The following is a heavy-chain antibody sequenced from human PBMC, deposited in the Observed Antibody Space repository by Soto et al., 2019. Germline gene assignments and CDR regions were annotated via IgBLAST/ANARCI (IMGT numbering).Heavy chain of an antibody. D-gene: IGHD3-3*01. V-gene: IGHV4-4*02. Sequence: SETLSLTCAVSGGSISSSNWWSWVRQPPGKGLEWIGEIYHSGSTNYNPSLKSRVTISVDKSKNQFSLKLSSVTAADTAVYYCARDVNDFWSGSRQADYWGQGTLVTVSS. CDR1: GGSISSSNW. J-gene: IGHJ4*02. CDR2: IYHSGST. CDR3: ARDVNDFWSGSRQADY.